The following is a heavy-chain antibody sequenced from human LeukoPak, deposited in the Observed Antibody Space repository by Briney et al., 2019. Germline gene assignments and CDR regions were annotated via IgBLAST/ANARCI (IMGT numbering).Heavy chain of an antibody. CDR1: GFAFSDNW. CDR3: TSPPSIAVADPFAS. CDR2: INSDGSSI. J-gene: IGHJ4*02. Sequence: GGSLRLSCAASGFAFSDNWMHWVRQAPGKGLEWVSAINSDGSSINYADSVQGRFTISRDNAKNMLYLQMDSLRAEDTSVYYCTSPPSIAVADPFASGGKGPRVTVSS. D-gene: IGHD6-19*01. V-gene: IGHV3-74*01.